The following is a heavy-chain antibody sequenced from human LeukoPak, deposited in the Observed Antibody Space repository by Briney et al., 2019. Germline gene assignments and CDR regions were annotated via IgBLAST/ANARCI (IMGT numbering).Heavy chain of an antibody. Sequence: GGSLRLSCAASGFTFSSYEMNWVRQAPGKGLEWVSYISSSGSTIYYADSVKGRFTVSRDDPKNTLYLQMNTLRAEDTAVYYCAKWGDYDILTGYYDSDYWGQGTLVTVSS. CDR2: ISSSGSTI. CDR3: AKWGDYDILTGYYDSDY. D-gene: IGHD3-9*01. V-gene: IGHV3-48*03. CDR1: GFTFSSYE. J-gene: IGHJ4*02.